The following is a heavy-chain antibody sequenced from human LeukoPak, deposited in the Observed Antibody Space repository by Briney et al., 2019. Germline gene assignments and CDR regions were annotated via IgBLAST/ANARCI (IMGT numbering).Heavy chain of an antibody. CDR3: ARLPYCSSTSCPDAFDI. Sequence: PSETLSLTCTVSGGSISSSSYYWGWIRQPPGKGLEWIGSIYYSGGTYYNPPLKSRVTMSVDTSKDQFSLKLSSVTAADTAVYYCARLPYCSSTSCPDAFDIWGQGTMVTVSS. CDR1: GGSISSSSYY. CDR2: IYYSGGT. J-gene: IGHJ3*02. D-gene: IGHD2-2*01. V-gene: IGHV4-39*07.